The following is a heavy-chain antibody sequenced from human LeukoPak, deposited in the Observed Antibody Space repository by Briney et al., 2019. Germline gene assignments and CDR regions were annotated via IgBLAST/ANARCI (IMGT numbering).Heavy chain of an antibody. Sequence: PGGSLRLSCAASGFTFSNYWMTWVRQAPGKGLEWVANIKQDGSEKYYVDSVKGRFTISRDNAKNSLYLQMNSLRTEDTAVYYCAKDSYYYYIDVWGKGTTVTVSS. V-gene: IGHV3-7*01. CDR2: IKQDGSEK. CDR3: AKDSYYYYIDV. CDR1: GFTFSNYW. J-gene: IGHJ6*03.